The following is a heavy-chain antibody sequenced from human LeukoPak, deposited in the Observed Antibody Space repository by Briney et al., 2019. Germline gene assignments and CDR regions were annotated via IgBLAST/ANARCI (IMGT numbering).Heavy chain of an antibody. V-gene: IGHV1-18*01. D-gene: IGHD3-3*01. J-gene: IGHJ4*02. CDR3: ARFWSGYDYFDY. CDR2: ISAYNGNT. Sequence: ASVKVSCKASGYTFTSYGISWVRQAPGQGLEWMGWISAYNGNTNYAQKLQGRVTMTTDTSTSTAYMELRCLRSDDTAVYYCARFWSGYDYFDYWGQETLVTVSS. CDR1: GYTFTSYG.